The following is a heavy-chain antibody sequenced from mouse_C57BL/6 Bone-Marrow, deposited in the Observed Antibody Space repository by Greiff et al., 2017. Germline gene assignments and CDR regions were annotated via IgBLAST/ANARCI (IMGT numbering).Heavy chain of an antibody. J-gene: IGHJ1*03. Sequence: EVHLVESGAELVRPGASVKLSCTASGFNIKDDYMHWVKQRPEQGLEWIGWIDPENGDTEYASKFQGKATITADTSSNTAYLQLSSLTSEDTAVYYCTSTVVAPYWYFDVWGTGTTVTVSS. CDR1: GFNIKDDY. CDR2: IDPENGDT. D-gene: IGHD1-1*01. V-gene: IGHV14-4*01. CDR3: TSTVVAPYWYFDV.